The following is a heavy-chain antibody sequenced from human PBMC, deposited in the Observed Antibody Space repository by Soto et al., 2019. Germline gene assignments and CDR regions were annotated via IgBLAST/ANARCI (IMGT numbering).Heavy chain of an antibody. CDR2: ISPYSGNT. J-gene: IGHJ6*02. D-gene: IGHD5-12*01. V-gene: IGHV1-18*01. Sequence: QVQLVQSGDEVRKPGSSVKVSCKASGYIFVNYGIAWVRQAPGQGLEWMGWISPYSGNTHYASKVQGRLTMTTDTSTSTTDMALGSLTSGGTVVYSCGLVDSYVTPTRRDVWGQGGTVTVSS. CDR1: GYIFVNYG. CDR3: GLVDSYVTPTRRDV.